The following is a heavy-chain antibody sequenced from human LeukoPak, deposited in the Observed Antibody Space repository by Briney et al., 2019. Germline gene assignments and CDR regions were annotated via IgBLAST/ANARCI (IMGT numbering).Heavy chain of an antibody. V-gene: IGHV3-30*04. J-gene: IGHJ4*02. D-gene: IGHD3-9*01. Sequence: GGSLRLSCEASGFTFSTYPMHWVRQAPDKGLEWVAMISYHGSNQYYADSVKGRFTISRDNSKNTLYLQMNNPRVEDTAIYYYARVHDTTGYYHYFDSWGQGTLVTVSS. CDR1: GFTFSTYP. CDR2: ISYHGSNQ. CDR3: ARVHDTTGYYHYFDS.